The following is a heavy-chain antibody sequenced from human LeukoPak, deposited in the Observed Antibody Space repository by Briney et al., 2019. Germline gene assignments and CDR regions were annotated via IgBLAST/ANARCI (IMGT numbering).Heavy chain of an antibody. CDR3: AREVSGYNYHGAFDI. V-gene: IGHV3-23*01. CDR2: ISGSGGST. D-gene: IGHD5-12*01. J-gene: IGHJ3*02. CDR1: GFTFSSYG. Sequence: RPGGSLRLSCVASGFTFSSYGMSWVRQAPGKGLEWVSAISGSGGSTYYADSVKGRFTISRDNSKNTLYLQMNSLRAEDTAVYYCAREVSGYNYHGAFDIWGQGTIVTVSS.